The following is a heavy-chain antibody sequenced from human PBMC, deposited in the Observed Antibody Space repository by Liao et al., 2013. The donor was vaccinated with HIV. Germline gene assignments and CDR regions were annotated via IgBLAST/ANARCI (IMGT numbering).Heavy chain of an antibody. V-gene: IGHV4-34*02. CDR2: INQSGST. Sequence: QMQLQQSGPGLVKPSETLSLVCAVSGGSVSSTTYYWSWIRQSPGKGLEWIGEINQSGSTNYNPSLKSRVTTSVDTSKNQFSLKLSSVTAADTAVYYCARVKWSYSPFDYWGQGTLVTVSS. CDR3: ARVKWSYSPFDY. CDR1: GGSVSSTTYY. J-gene: IGHJ4*02. D-gene: IGHD1-26*01.